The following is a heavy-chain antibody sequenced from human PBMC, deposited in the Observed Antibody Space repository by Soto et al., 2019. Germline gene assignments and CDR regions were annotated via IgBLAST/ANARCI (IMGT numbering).Heavy chain of an antibody. CDR1: GFTFSSYA. CDR2: ISGSGGST. J-gene: IGHJ4*02. V-gene: IGHV3-23*01. Sequence: PGGSLRLSCAASGFTFSSYAMSWVRQAPGKGLEWVSAISGSGGSTYYADSVKGRFTISRDNSKNTLYLQMNSLRAEDTAVYYCAKVGGLNQPLLWGFDYWGQGTLVPVSS. CDR3: AKVGGLNQPLLWGFDY. D-gene: IGHD2-2*01.